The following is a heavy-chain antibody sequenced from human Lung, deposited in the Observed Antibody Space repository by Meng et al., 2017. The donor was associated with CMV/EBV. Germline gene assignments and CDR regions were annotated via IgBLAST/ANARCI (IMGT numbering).Heavy chain of an antibody. Sequence: GGSXSLXCVASGFTFSSYEMNWVRQAPGKGLEWVTYISASGRIIYHADSVKGRFTISRDNANNSLYLQMNSLRAEDTAVYYCARTIFGVVLDGASDCSGHGTLVTVSS. CDR1: GFTFSSYE. V-gene: IGHV3-48*03. J-gene: IGHJ4*01. CDR3: ARTIFGVVLDGASDC. D-gene: IGHD2-21*01. CDR2: ISASGRII.